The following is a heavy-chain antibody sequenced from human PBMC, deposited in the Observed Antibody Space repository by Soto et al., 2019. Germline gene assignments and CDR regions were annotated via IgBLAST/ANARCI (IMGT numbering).Heavy chain of an antibody. V-gene: IGHV3-30*18. J-gene: IGHJ6*02. CDR3: AKRRQLGDYYYYGMDV. D-gene: IGHD3-10*01. CDR2: ISYDGSNQ. CDR1: GFTFSSYG. Sequence: QVQLVESGGGVVQPGKSLRLSCAASGFTFSSYGMHWVRQALGMRLEWVAIISYDGSNQYYADSMKGRFTISRDNSKNTLYLQMNSLRAEDTAVYYCAKRRQLGDYYYYGMDVWGQGTTVTVSS.